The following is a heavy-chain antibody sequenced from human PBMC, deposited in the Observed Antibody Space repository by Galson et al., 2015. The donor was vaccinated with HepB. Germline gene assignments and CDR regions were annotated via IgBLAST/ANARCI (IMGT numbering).Heavy chain of an antibody. CDR2: INHSGST. Sequence: LSLTCAVYGGSFSGYYWSWIRQPPGKGLEWIGEINHSGSTNYNPSLKSRVTISVDTSKNQFSLKLSSVTAADTAVYYCARALSEGLRYYYYMDVWGKGTTVTVSS. J-gene: IGHJ6*03. V-gene: IGHV4-34*01. CDR1: GGSFSGYY. CDR3: ARALSEGLRYYYYMDV. D-gene: IGHD3-10*01.